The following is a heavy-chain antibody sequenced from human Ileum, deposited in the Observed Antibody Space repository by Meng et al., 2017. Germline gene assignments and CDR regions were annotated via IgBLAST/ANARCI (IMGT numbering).Heavy chain of an antibody. D-gene: IGHD2-15*01. Sequence: QGEPKESGPGLVKPSGTLSLTWAVSVGAINSDVWWSWVRQAPGKGLEWIGEIYPGGSINYNPSLKSRVTISADTSKNQFSLSLDSVTAADTAVYYCVRNDYCSGGTCYPHFDYWGQGTLVTVSS. CDR1: VGAINSDVW. J-gene: IGHJ4*02. V-gene: IGHV4-4*02. CDR2: IYPGGSI. CDR3: VRNDYCSGGTCYPHFDY.